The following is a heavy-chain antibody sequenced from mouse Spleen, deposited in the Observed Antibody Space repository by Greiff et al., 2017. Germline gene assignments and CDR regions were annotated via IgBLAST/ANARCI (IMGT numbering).Heavy chain of an antibody. V-gene: IGHV1-80*01. Sequence: LVESGAELVKPGASVKISCKASGYAFSSYWMNWVKQRPGKGLEWIGQIYPGDGDTNYNGKFKGKATLTADKSSSTAYMQLSSLTSEDSAVYFCARYPYYGSSYWYFDVWGAGTTVTVSS. CDR1: GYAFSSYW. CDR3: ARYPYYGSSYWYFDV. CDR2: IYPGDGDT. D-gene: IGHD1-1*01. J-gene: IGHJ1*01.